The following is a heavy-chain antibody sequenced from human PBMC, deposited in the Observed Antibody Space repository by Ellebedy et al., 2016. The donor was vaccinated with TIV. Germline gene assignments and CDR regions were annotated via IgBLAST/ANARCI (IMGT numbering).Heavy chain of an antibody. CDR1: GFTFTSYA. CDR3: GRLLGEMGYYYGMDV. D-gene: IGHD3-10*01. CDR2: ISGSGGST. J-gene: IGHJ6*02. Sequence: PGGSLRLSCAASGFTFTSYAMSWVRQAPGKGLEWVSYISGSGGSTYYADSVKGRFTISRDNSENTLYLQMNSLRAEDTAVYYCGRLLGEMGYYYGMDVWGQGTTVTVSS. V-gene: IGHV3-23*01.